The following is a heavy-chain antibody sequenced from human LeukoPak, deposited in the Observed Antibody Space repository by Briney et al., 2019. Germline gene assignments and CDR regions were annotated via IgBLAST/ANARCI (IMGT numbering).Heavy chain of an antibody. CDR1: GFTFSSYD. J-gene: IGHJ4*02. D-gene: IGHD2-2*01. Sequence: GGSLRLSCAASGFTFSSYDMHWVRQATGKGLEWVSAIGTAGDTYYPGSVKGRFTISRENAKNSLYLQMNSLRAGDTAVYYCARARYCSSTSCRYFDYWDQGTLVTVSS. CDR3: ARARYCSSTSCRYFDY. V-gene: IGHV3-13*01. CDR2: IGTAGDT.